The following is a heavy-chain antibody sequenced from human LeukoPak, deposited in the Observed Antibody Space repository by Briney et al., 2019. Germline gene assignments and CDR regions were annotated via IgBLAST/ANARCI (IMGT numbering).Heavy chain of an antibody. CDR3: ARGRNAFNYYNGMDF. J-gene: IGHJ6*02. Sequence: GGSLRLSCAGSGFTFSSFDMNWVRQAPGKGLEWVSSISSSSSYINYADSVKGRFTISRDNAKNSVYLQMNSLRAEDMAVYYCARGRNAFNYYNGMDFWGQGTTVTLSS. CDR2: ISSSSSYI. V-gene: IGHV3-21*01. D-gene: IGHD2-2*01. CDR1: GFTFSSFD.